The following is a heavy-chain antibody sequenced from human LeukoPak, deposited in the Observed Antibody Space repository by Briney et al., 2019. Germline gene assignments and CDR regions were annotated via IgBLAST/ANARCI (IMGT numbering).Heavy chain of an antibody. CDR3: AKKSPRSMVRNPDFDY. J-gene: IGHJ4*02. V-gene: IGHV3-11*03. Sequence: GGSLRLSCAASGFTFSDYYMSWIRQAPGKGLEWVSYISSSSSYTNYADSVKGRFTISRDNSKNTLYLQMNSLRAEDTAVYYCAKKSPRSMVRNPDFDYWGQGTLVTVSS. CDR1: GFTFSDYY. CDR2: ISSSSSYT. D-gene: IGHD3-10*01.